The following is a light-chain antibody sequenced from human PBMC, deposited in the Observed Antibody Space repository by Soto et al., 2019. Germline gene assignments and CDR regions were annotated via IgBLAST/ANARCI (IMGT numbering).Light chain of an antibody. J-gene: IGLJ2*01. CDR3: AAWDDSLIVV. V-gene: IGLV1-44*01. CDR1: SSNIGSNT. CDR2: SNN. Sequence: QSVLTQPPSASGTPGQSVTISCSGSSSNIGSNTVNWYQQLPGTAPKLLIYSNNQRPSGVPDRFSGSKSGTSASLAISGLQSEDEDDYYCAAWDDSLIVVFGGGTKLTVL.